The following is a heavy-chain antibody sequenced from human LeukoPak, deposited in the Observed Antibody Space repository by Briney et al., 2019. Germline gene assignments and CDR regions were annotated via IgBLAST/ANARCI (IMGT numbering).Heavy chain of an antibody. CDR3: ARGVPYYDILTGYSNQIDY. J-gene: IGHJ4*02. V-gene: IGHV4-59*12. Sequence: SETLSLTCTVSGGSISSYYWSWIRQPPGKGLEWIGYIYYSGSTNYNPSLKRLVIISVDTSKNPFSLKLSSVTAADTAVYYCARGVPYYDILTGYSNQIDYWGQGTLVTVSS. CDR2: IYYSGST. D-gene: IGHD3-9*01. CDR1: GGSISSYY.